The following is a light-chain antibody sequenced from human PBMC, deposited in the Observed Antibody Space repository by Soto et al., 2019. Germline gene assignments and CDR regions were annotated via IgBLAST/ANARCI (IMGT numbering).Light chain of an antibody. V-gene: IGKV3-15*01. Sequence: EIVMTQSPATLSVSPGERATLSCSSSQTVSRNLAWSQQKPGQGPRLXFYGASTRATGIPARFSGSGSGTEFTLTISSLQSEDCAVYDCQHYYNWPRTFGQGTKVDIK. CDR3: QHYYNWPRT. CDR1: QTVSRN. J-gene: IGKJ1*01. CDR2: GAS.